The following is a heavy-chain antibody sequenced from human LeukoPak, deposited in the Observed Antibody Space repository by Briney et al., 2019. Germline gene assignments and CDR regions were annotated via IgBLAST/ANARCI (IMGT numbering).Heavy chain of an antibody. Sequence: GGSLRLSCAASGFTFSSYSMNWVRQVPGKGLEWISSITTSSSYTFYADSVKGRFTISRDNARNSLYLQMNSLTAEDTAVYYCARDPYSGAYGDTYYYFIDAWGKGTTVTISS. CDR2: ITTSSSYT. CDR1: GFTFSSYS. V-gene: IGHV3-21*01. J-gene: IGHJ6*03. CDR3: ARDPYSGAYGDTYYYFIDA. D-gene: IGHD1-26*01.